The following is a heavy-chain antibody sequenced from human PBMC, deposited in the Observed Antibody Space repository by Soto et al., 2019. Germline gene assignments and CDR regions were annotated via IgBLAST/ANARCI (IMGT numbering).Heavy chain of an antibody. CDR1: GFTFSNAW. CDR3: TTGVEVADICAH. CDR2: IKSKTDGGTT. Sequence: PGGSLRLSCAASGFTFSNAWMSWVLQAPGKGLEWVGRIKSKTDGGTTDYAAPVKGRFTISRDDSKNTLYLQMNSLKTEDTAVYCCTTGVEVADICAHWGQGTLDTVSS. D-gene: IGHD6-19*01. V-gene: IGHV3-15*01. J-gene: IGHJ4*02.